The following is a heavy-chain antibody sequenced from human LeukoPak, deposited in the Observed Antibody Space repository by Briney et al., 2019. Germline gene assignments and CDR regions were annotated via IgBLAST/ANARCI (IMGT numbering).Heavy chain of an antibody. CDR2: MNPNTGGT. D-gene: IGHD3-22*01. J-gene: IGHJ4*02. CDR1: GYTFTYYS. V-gene: IGHV1-2*02. CDR3: AGEYYSDTSGSV. Sequence: ASVTVSFTASGYTFTYYSIHWVRQAPGQGLGWMGWMNPNTGGTNYAQKFQGRVALTTHTSINTVYIELSRLRSHDTAVYYCAGEYYSDTSGSVWGQGTLVTVSS.